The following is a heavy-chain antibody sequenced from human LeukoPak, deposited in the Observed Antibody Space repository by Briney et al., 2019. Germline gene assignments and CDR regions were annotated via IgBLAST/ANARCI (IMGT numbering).Heavy chain of an antibody. CDR1: GGSISSYY. J-gene: IGHJ4*02. CDR3: ARVGQQLVRGGY. Sequence: SETLSLTCTVSGGSISSYYWSWIRQPPGKGLEWIGEINHSGSTNYNPSLKSRVTISVDTSKNQFSLKLSSVTAADTAVYYCARVGQQLVRGGYWGQGTLVTVSS. V-gene: IGHV4-34*01. D-gene: IGHD6-13*01. CDR2: INHSGST.